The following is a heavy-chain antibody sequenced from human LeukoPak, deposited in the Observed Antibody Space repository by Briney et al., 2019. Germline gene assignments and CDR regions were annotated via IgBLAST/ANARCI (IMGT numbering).Heavy chain of an antibody. CDR3: ASDRDGYRGYYYYGMDV. V-gene: IGHV1-8*01. CDR1: GYTFTSYD. CDR2: MNPNSGNT. J-gene: IGHJ6*02. D-gene: IGHD5-12*01. Sequence: ASLKVSCKASGYTFTSYDINWVRQATGQGREWMGWMNPNSGNTGYAQKFQGRVTMTRITSISTAYMELSSLRSEDTAVYYCASDRDGYRGYYYYGMDVWGQGTTVTVSS.